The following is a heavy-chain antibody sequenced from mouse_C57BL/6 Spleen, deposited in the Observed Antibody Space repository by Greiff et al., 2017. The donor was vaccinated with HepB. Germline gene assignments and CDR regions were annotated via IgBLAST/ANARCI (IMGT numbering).Heavy chain of an antibody. J-gene: IGHJ3*01. CDR1: GFTFSSYA. D-gene: IGHD2-2*01. Sequence: EVKVEESGEGSVKPGGSLKLSCAASGFTFSSYAMSWVRQTPEKRLEWVAYISSGGDYIYYADTVKGRFTISRDNARNTLYLQMSSLKSEDTAMYYCTRDQGYGYDGGLAYWGQGTLVTVSA. V-gene: IGHV5-9-1*02. CDR3: TRDQGYGYDGGLAY. CDR2: ISSGGDYI.